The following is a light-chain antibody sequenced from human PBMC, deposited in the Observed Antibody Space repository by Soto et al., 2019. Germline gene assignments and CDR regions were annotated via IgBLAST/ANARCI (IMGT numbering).Light chain of an antibody. J-gene: IGKJ1*01. CDR1: QSLLYSSNNKNY. CDR2: WAS. Sequence: DIVMTQSPDSLAVSLVETATINCRSSQSLLYSSNNKNYLAWYQQRPGQPPKLLIYWASTRESGVPDRFSGGGSGTDFTLTISSLQADDVAVYYCQQYYSIPWTFGQGTKVELK. V-gene: IGKV4-1*01. CDR3: QQYYSIPWT.